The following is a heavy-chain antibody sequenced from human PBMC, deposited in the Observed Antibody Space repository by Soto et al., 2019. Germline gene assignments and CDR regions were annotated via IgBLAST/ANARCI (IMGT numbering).Heavy chain of an antibody. J-gene: IGHJ4*02. Sequence: EVQLVESGGGLVKPGRSLTLSCTASGFTFGDYALSWVRRAPGKGLEWVGSIRSKAYGGTPEYAASVKGRFSISRDESKSIAYLQMNSLKTEDASVYYCTRLPRNPLPPFDFWGQGTLVTVSS. V-gene: IGHV3-49*04. CDR1: GFTFGDYA. CDR3: TRLPRNPLPPFDF. CDR2: IRSKAYGGTP.